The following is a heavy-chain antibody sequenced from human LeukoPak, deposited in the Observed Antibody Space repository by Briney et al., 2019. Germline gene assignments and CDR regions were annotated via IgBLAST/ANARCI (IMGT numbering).Heavy chain of an antibody. CDR3: ARATSGSRDGYNWRFDY. Sequence: ASVKVSCKASGYTFTSYSMNWVRQAPGQGPEWMGIINPSDASTTYAQKFQGRVTMTRDMSTSTVYMELNSLRAEDTAVYYCARATSGSRDGYNWRFDYWGQGTLVTVSS. J-gene: IGHJ4*02. V-gene: IGHV1-46*01. CDR1: GYTFTSYS. D-gene: IGHD5-24*01. CDR2: INPSDAST.